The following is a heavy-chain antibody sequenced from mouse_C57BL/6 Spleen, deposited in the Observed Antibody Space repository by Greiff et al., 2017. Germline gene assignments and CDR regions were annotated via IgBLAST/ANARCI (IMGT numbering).Heavy chain of an antibody. CDR2: IYPRYGST. CDR1: GYTFTSYD. CDR3: AREKRPILGPPAY. D-gene: IGHD4-1*01. J-gene: IGHJ3*01. V-gene: IGHV1-85*01. Sequence: QVQLQQSGPELVKPGASVKLSCKASGYTFTSYDINWVKQRPGQGLEWIGWIYPRYGSTKYNEKFKGKATLTVDTSSSTAYMERHSLTSEDSAFYFCAREKRPILGPPAYWGQGTLVTVSA.